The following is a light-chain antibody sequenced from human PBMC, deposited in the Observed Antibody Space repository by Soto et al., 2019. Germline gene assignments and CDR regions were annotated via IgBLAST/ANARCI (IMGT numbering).Light chain of an antibody. Sequence: EIVMTQSPATLSVSPGERATLSCRASQSVSSNLAWYQQKPGQAPRLLIYGASTRATGIPARFSGSGSGTEXXXXXXXXXSXDFAXYYXQQYNNWPQTFGQGTKVEIK. CDR3: QQYNNWPQT. J-gene: IGKJ1*01. CDR1: QSVSSN. V-gene: IGKV3-15*01. CDR2: GAS.